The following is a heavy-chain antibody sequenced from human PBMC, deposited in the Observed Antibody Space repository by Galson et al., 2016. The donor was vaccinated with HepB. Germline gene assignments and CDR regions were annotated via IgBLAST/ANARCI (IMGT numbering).Heavy chain of an antibody. D-gene: IGHD2-8*01. CDR1: GFTFSDYA. Sequence: SLRLSCAASGFTFSDYAMTWVRQAPGKGLEWVSTVSGDGAFTYYADSVKGRFTISSDNSKNTLHLQMNSLRGEDAAKYYCAKDRNCSNGVCQFDYWGQGSLVAVSS. V-gene: IGHV3-23*01. CDR3: AKDRNCSNGVCQFDY. J-gene: IGHJ4*02. CDR2: VSGDGAFT.